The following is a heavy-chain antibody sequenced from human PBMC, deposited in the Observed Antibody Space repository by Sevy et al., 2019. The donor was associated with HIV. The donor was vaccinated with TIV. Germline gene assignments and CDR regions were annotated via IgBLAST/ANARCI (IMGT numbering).Heavy chain of an antibody. CDR3: ARDEILEWLVTRHYYYYGMDV. CDR1: GGTFSSYA. D-gene: IGHD3-3*01. V-gene: IGHV1-69*13. Sequence: ASVKVSCKASGGTFSSYAISWVRQAPGQGLEWMGGIIPIFGTANYAQKFQGRVTITADESTGTAYIELSSLRSEDTAVYYCARDEILEWLVTRHYYYYGMDVWGQGTTVTVSS. J-gene: IGHJ6*02. CDR2: IIPIFGTA.